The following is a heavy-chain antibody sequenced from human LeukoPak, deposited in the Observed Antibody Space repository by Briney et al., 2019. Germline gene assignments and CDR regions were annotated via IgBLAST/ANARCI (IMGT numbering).Heavy chain of an antibody. CDR3: ARYDPDYGGNSAFDY. CDR2: IIPIFGTA. V-gene: IGHV1-69*05. CDR1: GGTFSSYA. Sequence: SVKVSCKASGGTFSSYAISWVRQAPGQGLEWMGGIIPIFGTANYAQKLQGRVTMTTDTSTSTAYMELRSLRSDDTAVYYCARYDPDYGGNSAFDYWGQGTLVTVSS. D-gene: IGHD4-23*01. J-gene: IGHJ4*02.